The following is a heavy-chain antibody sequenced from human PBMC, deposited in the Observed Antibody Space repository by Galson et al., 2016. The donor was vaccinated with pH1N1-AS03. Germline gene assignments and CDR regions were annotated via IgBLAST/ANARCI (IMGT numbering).Heavy chain of an antibody. CDR3: ARERDSSSSSIFVY. D-gene: IGHD6-6*01. CDR1: GGTFSTNG. Sequence: SVKVSCKASGGTFSTNGFTWVRQAPGQGLEWMGRIIPMLGRGNYAQKFQGRVTIIADISTSTTYMELRNLTSEDTAIYYCARERDSSSSSIFVYWGQGTQVTVSS. CDR2: IIPMLGRG. V-gene: IGHV1-69*04. J-gene: IGHJ4*02.